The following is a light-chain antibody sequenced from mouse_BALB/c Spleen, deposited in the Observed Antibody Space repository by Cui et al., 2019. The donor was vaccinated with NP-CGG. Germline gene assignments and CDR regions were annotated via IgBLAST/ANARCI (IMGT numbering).Light chain of an antibody. CDR3: ALWYTNHWV. CDR2: GTN. V-gene: IGLV1*01. J-gene: IGLJ1*01. CDR1: TGTVTTSNY. Sequence: QAVVTQESALTTSPGETVTLTCRSSTGTVTTSNYANWVQEKPDHIFTGLIGGTNNRVPGVPARFPGSLIGDKAALTITGAQTEDEAIYFCALWYTNHWVFGGGTKLTVL.